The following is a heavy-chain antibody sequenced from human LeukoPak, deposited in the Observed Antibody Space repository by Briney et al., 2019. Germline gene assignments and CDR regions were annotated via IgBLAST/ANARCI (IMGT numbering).Heavy chain of an antibody. CDR3: AKDASSGGYYHDN. CDR1: GFTFDDYA. CDR2: ISWNSGSI. Sequence: GRSLRLSCAASGFTFDDYAMHWVRQAPGKGLEWVSGISWNSGSIAYADSVKGRFTISRDNTKNSLYLQMNSLRAEDMALHYCAKDASSGGYYHDNWGQGTLVTVSS. V-gene: IGHV3-9*03. J-gene: IGHJ4*01. D-gene: IGHD2-15*01.